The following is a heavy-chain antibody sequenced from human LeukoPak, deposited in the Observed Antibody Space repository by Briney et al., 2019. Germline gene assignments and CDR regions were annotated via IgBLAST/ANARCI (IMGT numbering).Heavy chain of an antibody. J-gene: IGHJ4*02. V-gene: IGHV1-2*02. CDR2: INPNSGGT. CDR1: GYTFTGYY. D-gene: IGHD6-6*01. Sequence: ASVKVSCKASGYTFTGYYMHWVRQAPGQGLEWMGWINPNSGGTNYAQKFQGRVTMTRDTSISTAYMELSRLRSDDTAVYYCATLWGSYSSYEEFDYWGQGTLVTVSS. CDR3: ATLWGSYSSYEEFDY.